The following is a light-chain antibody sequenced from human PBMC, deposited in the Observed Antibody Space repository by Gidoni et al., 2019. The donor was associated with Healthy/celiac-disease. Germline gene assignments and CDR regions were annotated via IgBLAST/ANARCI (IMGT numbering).Light chain of an antibody. V-gene: IGLV3-1*01. J-gene: IGLJ2*01. CDR3: QEWDSSIVV. CDR2: QDS. Sequence: SYELTQPPSVSVSPGQTASITCSGDKLGDKYAFWYQQKPGQSPVLVIYQDSKRPSGIPERFSGSNSGNTATLTISGTQAMDEADYYCQEWDSSIVVFGGGTKLTVL. CDR1: KLGDKY.